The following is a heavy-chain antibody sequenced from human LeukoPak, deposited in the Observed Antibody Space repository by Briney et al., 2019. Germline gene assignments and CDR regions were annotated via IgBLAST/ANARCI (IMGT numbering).Heavy chain of an antibody. CDR3: ARVTTGITGRRGAFDI. Sequence: ASVKVSCTASGYTFTSYYMHWVRQAPGQGLEWMGWINPNSGGTNYAQKFQGRVTMTRDTSISTAYMELSRLRSDDTAVYYCARVTTGITGRRGAFDIWGQGTMVTVSS. CDR2: INPNSGGT. J-gene: IGHJ3*02. CDR1: GYTFTSYY. D-gene: IGHD1-20*01. V-gene: IGHV1-2*02.